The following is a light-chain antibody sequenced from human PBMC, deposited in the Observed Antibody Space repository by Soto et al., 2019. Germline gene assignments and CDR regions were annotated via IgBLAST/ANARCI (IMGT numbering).Light chain of an antibody. CDR2: GAS. Sequence: EIVMTQSPATLSVSPGERATLSCRASQSVSSNLVWYQQKPGQAPRLLIYGASTMATGIPARFSGSGSGTEFTLTISSLQSEDFAVYYCQQNNNWPTFGHGTKVEIK. V-gene: IGKV3-15*01. CDR1: QSVSSN. J-gene: IGKJ1*01. CDR3: QQNNNWPT.